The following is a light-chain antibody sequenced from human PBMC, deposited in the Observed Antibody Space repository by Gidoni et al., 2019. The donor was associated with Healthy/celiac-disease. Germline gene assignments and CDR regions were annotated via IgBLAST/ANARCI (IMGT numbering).Light chain of an antibody. CDR1: QSVSSSY. CDR3: QQYGSSPLT. J-gene: IGKJ4*01. V-gene: IGKV3-20*01. Sequence: EIVLTQSPGTLSLSPGERATLSCRASQSVSSSYLAWYQQKPGQAPRLLIYGASSRATGIPDRFSGSGSGTDFTLTISRQEPEDFAVYYCQQYGSSPLTFGGXTKVEIK. CDR2: GAS.